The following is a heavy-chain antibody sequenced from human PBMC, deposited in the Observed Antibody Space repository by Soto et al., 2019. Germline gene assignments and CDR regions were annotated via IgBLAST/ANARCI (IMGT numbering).Heavy chain of an antibody. D-gene: IGHD1-1*01. J-gene: IGHJ4*02. V-gene: IGHV4-59*08. Sequence: PSETLSLTCTVSGGSISSYYWSWIRQPPGKGLEWIGYIYYSGSTNYNPSLKSRVTISVDTSKNQFSLKLSPVTAADTAVYYCARRYGYSFDYWGQGTLVTVSS. CDR3: ARRYGYSFDY. CDR1: GGSISSYY. CDR2: IYYSGST.